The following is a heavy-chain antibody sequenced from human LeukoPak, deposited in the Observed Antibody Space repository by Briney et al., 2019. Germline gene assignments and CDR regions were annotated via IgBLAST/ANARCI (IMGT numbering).Heavy chain of an antibody. J-gene: IGHJ5*02. CDR3: AREGIAAYNWFDP. V-gene: IGHV4-59*01. CDR1: GGSISSYY. Sequence: SETLSLTCTVSGGSISSYYWSWIRQPPGKGLEWIGYIHYSGSTNYNPSLKSRVTISVDTSKNQFSLKLSSVTAADTAVYYCAREGIAAYNWFDPWGQGTLVTVSS. D-gene: IGHD6-13*01. CDR2: IHYSGST.